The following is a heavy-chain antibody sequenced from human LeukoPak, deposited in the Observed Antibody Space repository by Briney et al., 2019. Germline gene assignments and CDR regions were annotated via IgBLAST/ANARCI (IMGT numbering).Heavy chain of an antibody. Sequence: GGALRLSCAASGCTFSSYAVHWVRQAPGKGLEGVAVISYEGSNKYYADSVKGRFTISRDNSKNTLYLQMNSLRAEDTAVYYCARDYGDPEDYYGMDVWGQGTTVTVSS. CDR1: GCTFSSYA. V-gene: IGHV3-30-3*01. D-gene: IGHD4-17*01. CDR2: ISYEGSNK. J-gene: IGHJ6*02. CDR3: ARDYGDPEDYYGMDV.